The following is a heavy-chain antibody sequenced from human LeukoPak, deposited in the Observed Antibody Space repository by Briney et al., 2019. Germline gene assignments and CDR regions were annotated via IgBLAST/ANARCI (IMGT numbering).Heavy chain of an antibody. V-gene: IGHV4-59*01. CDR2: IYYSGST. J-gene: IGHJ6*02. D-gene: IGHD3-22*01. CDR3: ARAYYYDSSGYYPAKYYYYYGMDV. Sequence: ASETLSLTCTVSGGSISSYYWSWIRQPPGKGLEWIGYIYYSGSTNYNPSLKSRVTISVDTSKNQFSLKLSSVTAADTAVYYCARAYYYDSSGYYPAKYYYYYGMDVWGQGTTVTVSS. CDR1: GGSISSYY.